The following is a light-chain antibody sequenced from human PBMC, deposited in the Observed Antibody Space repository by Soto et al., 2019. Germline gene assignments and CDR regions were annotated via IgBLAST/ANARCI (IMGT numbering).Light chain of an antibody. Sequence: DVQMTQSPSSMSASVGDRVTITCQASRDNPNFLNWYQQKPGKAPKLLIYDASNLQTGVPSRFSGSGSGTDFTFTISSLQPEDIATYYCQQVDNLPQTFGQGTKVALK. CDR2: DAS. CDR3: QQVDNLPQT. J-gene: IGKJ1*01. CDR1: RDNPNF. V-gene: IGKV1-33*01.